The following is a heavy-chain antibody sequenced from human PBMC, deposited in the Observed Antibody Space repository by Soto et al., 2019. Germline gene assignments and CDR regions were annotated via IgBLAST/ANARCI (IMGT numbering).Heavy chain of an antibody. D-gene: IGHD2-2*03. CDR2: INHSGST. CDR3: ARGWVTVVGYNWFDP. Sequence: PSETLSLTCAVYGGSFSGYYWSWIRQPPGKGLEWIGEINHSGSTNYNPSLKSRVTISVDTSKNQFSLKLSSVTAADTAVYYCARGWVTVVGYNWFDPWGQGTLVTVSS. CDR1: GGSFSGYY. J-gene: IGHJ5*02. V-gene: IGHV4-34*01.